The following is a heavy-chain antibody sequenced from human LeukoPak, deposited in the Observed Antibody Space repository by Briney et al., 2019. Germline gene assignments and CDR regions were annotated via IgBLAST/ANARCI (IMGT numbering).Heavy chain of an antibody. Sequence: GGSLRLSCAASGINLNSIHMSWVRQAPGKGLEWVSVIYSGGRTYYAESVKGRFTVSRDNSKNTLYLQMNSLRAEDTAVYYCARSPGYSDYWGQGTLVTVSS. J-gene: IGHJ4*02. CDR2: IYSGGRT. V-gene: IGHV3-66*01. CDR3: ARSPGYSDY. CDR1: GINLNSIH. D-gene: IGHD2-21*01.